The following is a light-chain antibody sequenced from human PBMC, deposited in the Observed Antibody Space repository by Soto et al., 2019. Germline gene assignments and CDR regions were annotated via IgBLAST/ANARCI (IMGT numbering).Light chain of an antibody. CDR1: SSDVGGYNY. J-gene: IGLJ1*01. Sequence: QSALTQPASVSGSPGQSITISCTGTSSDVGGYNYVSWYQQHPSEAPKLMIYEVSNRPSGVSNRFSGSKSGNTASLTISGLQAEDEADYYCSSYTSSSINVFGTGTKLTVL. CDR3: SSYTSSSINV. V-gene: IGLV2-14*01. CDR2: EVS.